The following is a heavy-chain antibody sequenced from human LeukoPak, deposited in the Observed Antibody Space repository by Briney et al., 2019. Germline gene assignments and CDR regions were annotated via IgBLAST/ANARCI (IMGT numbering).Heavy chain of an antibody. V-gene: IGHV3-9*01. Sequence: GGSLRLSCAASGFTFDDYAMHWVRQAPGKGLEWVSGISWNSGSIGYADSVKGRFTISRDNAKNSLYLQMNSLRAEDTALYYCAKDNSDYGDYGGFDYWGQGTLVTVSS. CDR3: AKDNSDYGDYGGFDY. CDR1: GFTFDDYA. CDR2: ISWNSGSI. J-gene: IGHJ4*02. D-gene: IGHD4-17*01.